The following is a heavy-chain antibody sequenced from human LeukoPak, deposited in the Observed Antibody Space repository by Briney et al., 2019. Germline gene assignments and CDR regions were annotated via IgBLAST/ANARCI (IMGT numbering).Heavy chain of an antibody. J-gene: IGHJ4*02. CDR1: GGSFSGDY. CDR3: ARGTGDTFDF. D-gene: IGHD7-27*01. Sequence: PSETLSLTCAVYGGSFSGDYWSWIRQPAGKGLEWIGRIYASGSTNYNPSLKSRVTMSVDTSRNQFSLKLSSVTAADTAVYFCARGTGDTFDFWGRGTLVTVSS. CDR2: IYASGST. V-gene: IGHV4-59*10.